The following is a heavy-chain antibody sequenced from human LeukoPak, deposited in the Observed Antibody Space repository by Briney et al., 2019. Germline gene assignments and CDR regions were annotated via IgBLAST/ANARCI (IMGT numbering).Heavy chain of an antibody. V-gene: IGHV3-30*03. CDR2: ISYDGSNK. D-gene: IGHD3-16*01. J-gene: IGHJ4*02. Sequence: GGSLRLSCAASGFTFSSYGMHWVRQAPGKGLEWVAVISYDGSNKYYADSVKGRFTISRDNSKNTLYLQMTSLRAEDTAVYYCAIPPQGGYWGQGTLVTVSS. CDR3: AIPPQGGY. CDR1: GFTFSSYG.